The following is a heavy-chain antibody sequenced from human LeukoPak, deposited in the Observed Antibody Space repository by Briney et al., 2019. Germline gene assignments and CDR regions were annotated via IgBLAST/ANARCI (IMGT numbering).Heavy chain of an antibody. D-gene: IGHD2-2*01. CDR3: ARQPSPVAEFDY. CDR1: GGSISSGGYS. Sequence: PSETLSLTCAVSGGSISSGGYSWSWIRQPPGKGLEWIGYIYHSGSTYYNPSLKSRVTVSEDRSKSQFSLKLISVTDADTAMYYCARQPSPVAEFDYWGQGTLVIVSS. V-gene: IGHV4-30-2*01. CDR2: IYHSGST. J-gene: IGHJ4*02.